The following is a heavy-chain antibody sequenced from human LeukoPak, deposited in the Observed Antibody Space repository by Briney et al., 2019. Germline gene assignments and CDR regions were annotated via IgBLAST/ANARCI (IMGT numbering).Heavy chain of an antibody. V-gene: IGHV3-48*02. CDR1: GFTFSSYT. CDR3: ARYSYGSFDY. CDR2: ITSSSSII. D-gene: IGHD5-18*01. J-gene: IGHJ4*02. Sequence: GGSLRLSCAASGFTFSSYTMNWVRQAPGKGLEWVSYITSSSSIISHADSVKGRFTISRDNARNSLYLQMNSLRDEDTAVYYCARYSYGSFDYWGQGTLVTVSS.